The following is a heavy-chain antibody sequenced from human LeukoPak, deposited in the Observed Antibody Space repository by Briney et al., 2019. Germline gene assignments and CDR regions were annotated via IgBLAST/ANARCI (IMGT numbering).Heavy chain of an antibody. D-gene: IGHD1-26*01. Sequence: PGGSLRLSCAASGFTLSDYAMNWVRQAPGGGLEWLSAISGSDGHTFYADSVKGWFTLSRDNSKNTLYLQMNNLRADDTAIYYCAKAPWVGTITWGQGTLVIVSS. CDR2: ISGSDGHT. J-gene: IGHJ4*02. V-gene: IGHV3-23*01. CDR3: AKAPWVGTIT. CDR1: GFTLSDYA.